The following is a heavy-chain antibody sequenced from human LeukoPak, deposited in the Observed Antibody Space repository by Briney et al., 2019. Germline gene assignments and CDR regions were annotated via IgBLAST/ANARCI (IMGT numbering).Heavy chain of an antibody. J-gene: IGHJ4*02. V-gene: IGHV3-23*01. Sequence: PGGSLRLSCAASGFTFSSYSMNWVRQAPGKGLEWVSAISGSDGYTYSADSVKGRFTISRDNSKNTLYLQMNSLRAEDTAIYYCAKDLSSSVYYPIDYWGQGTLVTVSS. CDR1: GFTFSSYS. CDR2: ISGSDGYT. D-gene: IGHD3-22*01. CDR3: AKDLSSSVYYPIDY.